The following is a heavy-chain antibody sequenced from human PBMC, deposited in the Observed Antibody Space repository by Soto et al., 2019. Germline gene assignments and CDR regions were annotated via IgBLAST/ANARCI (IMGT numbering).Heavy chain of an antibody. CDR3: AREGSYSAYNFAHGIQLWSFDF. CDR1: GGSINTFY. CDR2: IFSSGST. D-gene: IGHD5-12*01. Sequence: RSLTCTVSGGSINTFYWSWVRQPAGKGLEWIGRIFSSGSTSFNPSLESRVAMSVDTSKNHFSLNLSSVTAADMAVYYCAREGSYSAYNFAHGIQLWSFDFWGQGALVTVSS. J-gene: IGHJ4*02. V-gene: IGHV4-4*07.